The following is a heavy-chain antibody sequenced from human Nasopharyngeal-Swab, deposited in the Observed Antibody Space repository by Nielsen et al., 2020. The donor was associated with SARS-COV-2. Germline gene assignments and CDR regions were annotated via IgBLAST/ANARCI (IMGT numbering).Heavy chain of an antibody. J-gene: IGHJ6*02. Sequence: SETLSLTGTVSGGSISSYYWSWIRQPPGKGLEWIGYIYYSGSTNYNPSLKSRVTISVDTSKNQFSLKLSSVTAADTAVYYCARDNSGIGVTPNGMDVWGQGTTVTVSS. V-gene: IGHV4-59*01. D-gene: IGHD2-21*02. CDR1: GGSISSYY. CDR3: ARDNSGIGVTPNGMDV. CDR2: IYYSGST.